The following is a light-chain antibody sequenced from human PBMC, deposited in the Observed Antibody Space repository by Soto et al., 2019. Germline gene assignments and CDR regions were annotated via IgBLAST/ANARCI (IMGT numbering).Light chain of an antibody. Sequence: DIPMTQSPSTLSASVGDRVTITCRASQSISSWLAWYQQKPGKAPKLLIYKASSLKSGVPSRFSGSGSGTEFTLTISSLQPDDFATYYCQQYNSSPTFGQGTKVEIK. J-gene: IGKJ1*01. CDR1: QSISSW. CDR3: QQYNSSPT. V-gene: IGKV1-5*03. CDR2: KAS.